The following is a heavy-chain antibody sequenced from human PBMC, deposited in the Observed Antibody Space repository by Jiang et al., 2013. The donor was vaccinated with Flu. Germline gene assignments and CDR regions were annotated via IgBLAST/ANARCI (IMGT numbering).Heavy chain of an antibody. CDR2: IYYTGDT. CDR3: ARSSFPVTAASSL. Sequence: GLVKPSETLSLTCTVSGGSISPYYWNWIRQSPGKGLEWIGYIYYTGDTNYNPSLKSRLTISLDTSEKQFSLRLNSVTAADTAVYYCARSSFPVTAASSLWGQGILVTVSS. J-gene: IGHJ4*02. D-gene: IGHD5-18*01. CDR1: GGSISPYY. V-gene: IGHV4-59*08.